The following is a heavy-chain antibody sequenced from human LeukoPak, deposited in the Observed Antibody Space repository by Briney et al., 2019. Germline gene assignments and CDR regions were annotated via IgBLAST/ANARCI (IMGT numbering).Heavy chain of an antibody. D-gene: IGHD5-12*01. J-gene: IGHJ1*01. V-gene: IGHV3-30*14. Sequence: GGSLRLSCAASGFTFSSYAMHWVRQAPGKGLEWVAVIYSSGDTYYADSVKGRFTISRDNSKNTLYLQMNSLRAEDTAVYYCARIPIVTITSGGYWGQGTLVTVSS. CDR2: IYSSGDT. CDR1: GFTFSSYA. CDR3: ARIPIVTITSGGY.